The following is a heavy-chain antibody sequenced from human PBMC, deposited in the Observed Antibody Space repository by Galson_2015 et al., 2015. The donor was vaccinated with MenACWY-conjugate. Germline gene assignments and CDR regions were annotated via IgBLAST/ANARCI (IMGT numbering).Heavy chain of an antibody. Sequence: NPSLKGRVIISVDKSKNQFSLDLYSVTAADTAVYYCAKYFSIKNKGDAFDVWGQGTLVTVSS. D-gene: IGHD2/OR15-2a*01. CDR3: AKYFSIKNKGDAFDV. J-gene: IGHJ3*01. V-gene: IGHV4-4*02.